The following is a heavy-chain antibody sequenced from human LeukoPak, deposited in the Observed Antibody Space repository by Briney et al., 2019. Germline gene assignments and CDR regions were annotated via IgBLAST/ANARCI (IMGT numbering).Heavy chain of an antibody. CDR3: ARGYRAYDIPPFDP. CDR1: GFTFSSYS. D-gene: IGHD5-12*01. Sequence: KPGGSLRLSCAASGFTFSSYSMNWVRQAPGKGLEWVSSISSSSSYIYYADSVKCRFTISRDNAKNSLYLQMNSLRAEDTAVYYCARGYRAYDIPPFDPWGQGTLVTVSS. V-gene: IGHV3-21*01. CDR2: ISSSSSYI. J-gene: IGHJ5*02.